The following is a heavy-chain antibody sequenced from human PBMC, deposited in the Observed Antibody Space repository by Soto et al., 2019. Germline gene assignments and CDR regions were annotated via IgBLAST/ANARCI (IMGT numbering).Heavy chain of an antibody. V-gene: IGHV3-33*01. CDR3: ARERTSNKVRGVPDY. Sequence: QVQLVESGGDVVQPGRSLRLSCAAPGFTFSNYGMHWVRQAPGKGLEWVAVIWYDGTNKYYSASVKGRFTISRDNSKNTLSLQMNSLRTEDTAMYFCARERTSNKVRGVPDYWGQGTLVIVSS. CDR1: GFTFSNYG. D-gene: IGHD3-10*01. J-gene: IGHJ4*02. CDR2: IWYDGTNK.